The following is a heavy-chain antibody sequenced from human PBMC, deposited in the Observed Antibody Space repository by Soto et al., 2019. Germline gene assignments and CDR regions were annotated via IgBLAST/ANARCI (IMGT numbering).Heavy chain of an antibody. CDR3: AREAIVFFFQAEDGIRDTVPVSAFLLNRSSDL. J-gene: IGHJ2*01. Sequence: TPGKGLEWVANLKQDGSEKYYVDSVKGRFTISRDNAKNSLYLQMNSLRAEDTAVYYCAREAIVFFFQAEDGIRDTVPVSAFLLNRSSDL. D-gene: IGHD2-15*01. CDR2: LKQDGSEK. V-gene: IGHV3-7*01.